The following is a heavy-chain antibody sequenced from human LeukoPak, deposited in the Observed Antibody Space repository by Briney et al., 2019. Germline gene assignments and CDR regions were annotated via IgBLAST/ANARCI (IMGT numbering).Heavy chain of an antibody. J-gene: IGHJ3*02. D-gene: IGHD5-12*01. V-gene: IGHV1-2*06. CDR2: INPNSGGT. CDR1: GYTFTGYY. CDR3: ASGYSGYALDAFDI. Sequence: ASVKVSCKASGYTFTGYYMHWVRQAPGQGLEWMGRINPNSGGTNYAQKFQGRVTMTRDTSISTAYMELSRLRPDDTAVYYCASGYSGYALDAFDIWGQGTMVTVSS.